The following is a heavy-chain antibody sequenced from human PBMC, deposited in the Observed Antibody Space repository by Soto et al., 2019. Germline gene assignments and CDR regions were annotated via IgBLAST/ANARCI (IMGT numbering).Heavy chain of an antibody. J-gene: IGHJ3*02. CDR3: ARRYSSASDI. Sequence: QVQLQESGPGLVKPSETLSLTCTVSGGSISSYYWSWIRQPPGKGLEWIGYIYYSGSTNYNPSLKSRVTISVDTSKNQFSLKLSSVTAADTAVYYCARRYSSASDIWGQGTMVTVSS. D-gene: IGHD6-13*01. V-gene: IGHV4-59*08. CDR1: GGSISSYY. CDR2: IYYSGST.